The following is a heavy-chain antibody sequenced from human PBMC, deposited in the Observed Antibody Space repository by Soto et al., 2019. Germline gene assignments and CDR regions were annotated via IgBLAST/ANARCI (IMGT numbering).Heavy chain of an antibody. V-gene: IGHV3-53*02. CDR1: GFIVSSKY. Sequence: EVQMVETGGGLSQPGGSLRLSCAVSGFIVSSKYMTWVRQAPGKGLEWVSVIYNGGSTHYADSARGRFTISRDSSKNTWDLQMNSRRAEDAAVYYWTTYTGYGMDVWGQGTTVTGSS. CDR3: TTYTGYGMDV. D-gene: IGHD3-16*01. J-gene: IGHJ6*02. CDR2: IYNGGST.